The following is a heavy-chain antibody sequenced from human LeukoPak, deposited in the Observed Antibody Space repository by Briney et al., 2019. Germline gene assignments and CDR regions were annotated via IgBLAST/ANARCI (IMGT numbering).Heavy chain of an antibody. Sequence: PSETLSLTCAVYGGSFSGYYWSWICQPPGKGLEWIGEINHSGSTNYNPSLKSRVTISVDTSKNQFSLKLSSVTAADTAVYYCAATYYDFWSGYSGWGQGTLVTVSS. CDR1: GGSFSGYY. V-gene: IGHV4-34*01. J-gene: IGHJ4*02. CDR3: AATYYDFWSGYSG. CDR2: INHSGST. D-gene: IGHD3-3*01.